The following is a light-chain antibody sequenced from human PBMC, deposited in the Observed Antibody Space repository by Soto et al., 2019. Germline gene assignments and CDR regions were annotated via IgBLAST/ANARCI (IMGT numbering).Light chain of an antibody. Sequence: QSVLTQPASVSGSPGQSITISCTGTSSDVGGYNYVSWYQQHPGKAPKLMIYDVSNRPSGVSNRFSGSKSGNTASLTISGLQAEDEADYYCSSYTSSSTPVVFGGGTKSPS. CDR3: SSYTSSSTPVV. CDR1: SSDVGGYNY. V-gene: IGLV2-14*01. J-gene: IGLJ2*01. CDR2: DVS.